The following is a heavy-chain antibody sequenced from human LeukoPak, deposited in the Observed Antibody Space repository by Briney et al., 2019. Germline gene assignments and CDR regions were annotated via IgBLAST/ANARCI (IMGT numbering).Heavy chain of an antibody. V-gene: IGHV4-59*08. Sequence: KSSETLSLTCSVSGGSVSNYYWSWIRQPPGKGLEWIGYVYYTGCTNYNPSLKSRVTMFEDKSKNQFSLRLYSVAVADTAVYYCARHFAYSSSSYFDYWGQGSLVTVSS. J-gene: IGHJ4*02. CDR3: ARHFAYSSSSYFDY. CDR2: VYYTGCT. D-gene: IGHD6-6*01. CDR1: GGSVSNYY.